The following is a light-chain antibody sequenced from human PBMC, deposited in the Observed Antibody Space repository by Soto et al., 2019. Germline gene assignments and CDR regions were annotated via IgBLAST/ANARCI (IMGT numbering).Light chain of an antibody. CDR2: GAS. V-gene: IGKV1-9*01. CDR3: QQLHSYPLT. J-gene: IGKJ4*01. CDR1: QDIDSY. Sequence: DIQLTQSPSFLSASVGDRVTITCRASQDIDSYLAWYQQKPGKAPNVLIYGASTLQSGVPSRFSGSGSGTEFTLRISSLQPADFATYYCQQLHSYPLTFGGGTKVGIK.